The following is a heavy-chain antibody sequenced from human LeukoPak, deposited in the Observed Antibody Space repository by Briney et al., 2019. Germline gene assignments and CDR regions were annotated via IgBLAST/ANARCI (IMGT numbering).Heavy chain of an antibody. J-gene: IGHJ6*02. CDR1: GFTFNRYA. CDR2: ISSSGSTI. D-gene: IGHD1-26*01. Sequence: AGGSLRLSCSASGFTFNRYAMHWVRQAPGKGLEWVSYISSSGSTIYYADSVKGRFTISRDNAKNSLYLQMNSLRAEDTAVYYCARDYTGGSYYYYGMDVWGQGTTVTVSS. V-gene: IGHV3-48*03. CDR3: ARDYTGGSYYYYGMDV.